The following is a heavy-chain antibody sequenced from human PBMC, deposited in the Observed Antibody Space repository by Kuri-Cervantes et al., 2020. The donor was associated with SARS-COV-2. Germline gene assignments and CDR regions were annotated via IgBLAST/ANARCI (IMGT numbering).Heavy chain of an antibody. Sequence: GESLKISCAASGFTFSSYSMNWVRQAPGKGLEWVSSISSSSSYIYYADSVKGRFTISRDNAKNSLYLQMNSLRAEDTAAYYCARDVLAGYSLNYYYYMDVWGKRTTVTVSS. D-gene: IGHD5-18*01. CDR3: ARDVLAGYSLNYYYYMDV. CDR2: ISSSSSYI. V-gene: IGHV3-21*01. CDR1: GFTFSSYS. J-gene: IGHJ6*03.